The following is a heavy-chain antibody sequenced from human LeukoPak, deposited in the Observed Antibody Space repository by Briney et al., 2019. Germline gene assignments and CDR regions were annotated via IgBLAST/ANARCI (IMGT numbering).Heavy chain of an antibody. D-gene: IGHD3-10*01. CDR2: IYYSGST. CDR3: ARVLLWFGEPRPYYFDY. V-gene: IGHV4-59*01. Sequence: SETLSLTCTVSGGSISSYYWSWIRQPPGKGLEWIGYIYYSGSTNYNPSLKSRVTISVDTSKNQFSLKLSSVTAADTAVYYCARVLLWFGEPRPYYFDYWGQGTLVTVSS. CDR1: GGSISSYY. J-gene: IGHJ4*02.